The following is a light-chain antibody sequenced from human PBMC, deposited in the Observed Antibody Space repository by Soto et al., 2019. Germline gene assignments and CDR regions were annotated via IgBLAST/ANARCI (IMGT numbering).Light chain of an antibody. J-gene: IGKJ5*01. Sequence: ESVLTQSPGTLSLSPGERATLSCRASQSVSNNYLAWYQQKPGQAPRLLIYGASTRATGIPDRFSGSGSGTDFTLTISRLEPEDFAVYYCQQYGSPPITFGQGTRLEIK. CDR3: QQYGSPPIT. CDR2: GAS. V-gene: IGKV3-20*01. CDR1: QSVSNNY.